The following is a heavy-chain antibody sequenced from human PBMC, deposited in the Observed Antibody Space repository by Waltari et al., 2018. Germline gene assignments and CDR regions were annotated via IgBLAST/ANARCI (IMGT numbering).Heavy chain of an antibody. CDR2: IFYSSPGRGGT. V-gene: IGHV4-61*03. D-gene: IGHD3-10*01. CDR3: GRGDGHSSRYFDQ. Sequence: SWWQLPDPPGKGLEWIGYIFYSSPGRGGTNYDPSFKSRVSLSVDTSKSHVSLKLTSVTAADTAVYYCGRGDGHSSRYFDQWGQGILVKVSS. CDR1: S. J-gene: IGHJ4*02.